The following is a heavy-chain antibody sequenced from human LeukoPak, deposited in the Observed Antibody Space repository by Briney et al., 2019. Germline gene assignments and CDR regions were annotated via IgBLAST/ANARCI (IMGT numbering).Heavy chain of an antibody. D-gene: IGHD1-26*01. J-gene: IGHJ4*02. CDR1: GGSISSYY. V-gene: IGHV4-4*07. CDR2: IYTSGST. CDR3: AXXXYYPKYRNSGSQYFDY. Sequence: PSETLSLTCTVSGGSISSYYWSWIRQPAGKGLEWIGRIYTSGSTNYNPSLKSRVTMSVDTSKNQFSLKLSSVTAADTAVYYCAXXXYYPKYRNSGSQYFDYWGQGTLVTVSS.